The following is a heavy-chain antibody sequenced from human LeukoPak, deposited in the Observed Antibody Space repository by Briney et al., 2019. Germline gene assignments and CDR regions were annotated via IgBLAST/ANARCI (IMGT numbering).Heavy chain of an antibody. CDR3: AKSATRSGSSNFDY. D-gene: IGHD1-26*01. J-gene: IGHJ4*02. V-gene: IGHV3-30*18. CDR1: GFTFSSYG. Sequence: GGSLRLSCAASGFTFSSYGMHWVRQAPGKGLEWVAVISYDGSNKYYADSVKGRFTISRDNSKNTLYLQMNSLRAEDTAVYYCAKSATRSGSSNFDYWGQGTLVTVSS. CDR2: ISYDGSNK.